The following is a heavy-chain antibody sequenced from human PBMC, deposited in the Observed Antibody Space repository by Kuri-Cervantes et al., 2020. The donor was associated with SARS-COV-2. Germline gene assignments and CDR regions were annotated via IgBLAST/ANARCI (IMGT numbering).Heavy chain of an antibody. CDR2: ISYDGSNK. CDR3: GSPRGYSYGYISFGAIDY. J-gene: IGHJ4*02. D-gene: IGHD5-18*01. V-gene: IGHV3-30-3*01. CDR1: GFTFSSYA. Sequence: GESLKISCAASGFTFSSYAMHWVRQAPGKGLEWVAVISYDGSNKYYADSVKGRFTISRDNSKNTVYLQMNSLRAEDTAVYYCGSPRGYSYGYISFGAIDYWGQGTLVTVSS.